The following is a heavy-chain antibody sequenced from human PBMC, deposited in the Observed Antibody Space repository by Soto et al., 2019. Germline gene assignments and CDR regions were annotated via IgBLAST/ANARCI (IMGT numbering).Heavy chain of an antibody. CDR3: ATRGSWSYYDY. V-gene: IGHV3-23*01. CDR2: ISGSGGNT. CDR1: GFTFSSYA. J-gene: IGHJ4*02. D-gene: IGHD3-3*01. Sequence: EVQLLESGGGLVQPGGSLRLSCAASGFTFSSYAMLWVRQAPVKGLEWASAISGSGGNTYSADAVKGRFNISRDNSKNTLSLQMNSLRAEDTAVEYCATRGSWSYYDYWCQGTLVTVSS.